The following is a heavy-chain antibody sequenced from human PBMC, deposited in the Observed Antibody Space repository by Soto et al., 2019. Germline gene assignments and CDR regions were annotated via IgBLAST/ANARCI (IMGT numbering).Heavy chain of an antibody. V-gene: IGHV4-31*03. J-gene: IGHJ5*01. D-gene: IGHD6-13*01. CDR3: ARAPPGIAAAGTKTPLGGCWFVS. CDR2: TYSSGST. CDR1: GGSIRMGGYY. Sequence: QVQLQESGPGLVKPSQTLSLTCTVSGGSIRMGGYYWSWIRQHPGKGLEWIGYTYSSGSTYYNPSLKSRVTLSVDTSKNQFSLKLSSVTAADTAVYYCARAPPGIAAAGTKTPLGGCWFVSWGQGTLVTVSS.